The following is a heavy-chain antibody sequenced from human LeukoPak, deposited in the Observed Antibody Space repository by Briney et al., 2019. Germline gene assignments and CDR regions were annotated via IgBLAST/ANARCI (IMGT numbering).Heavy chain of an antibody. CDR3: ARDQRHGYSGYDCDY. CDR1: GYIFTSYG. D-gene: IGHD5-12*01. V-gene: IGHV1-18*01. CDR2: ISAYNGNT. J-gene: IGHJ4*02. Sequence: ASVKVSCKASGYIFTSYGISWVRQAPGQGLEWMGWISAYNGNTNYAQKLQGRVTMTTDTSTSTAYMELRSLRSDDTAVYYCARDQRHGYSGYDCDYRGQGTLVTVSS.